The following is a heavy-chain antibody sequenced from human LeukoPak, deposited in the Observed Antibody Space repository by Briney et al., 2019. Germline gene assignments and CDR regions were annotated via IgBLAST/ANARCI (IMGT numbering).Heavy chain of an antibody. J-gene: IGHJ4*02. V-gene: IGHV3-23*01. CDR1: GFTFSSYA. Sequence: PGGSLRLSCAASGFTFSSYAMIWVREAPGEGLEWVSAISGSGGSTYYADSVKGRFTISRDNSKNTLYLQMNSLRAEDTAVYYCARHGGHSFDCWGQGTLVTVSS. D-gene: IGHD3-16*01. CDR3: ARHGGHSFDC. CDR2: ISGSGGST.